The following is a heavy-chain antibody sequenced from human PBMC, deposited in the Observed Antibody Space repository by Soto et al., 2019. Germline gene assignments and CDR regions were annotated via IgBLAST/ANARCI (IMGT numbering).Heavy chain of an antibody. Sequence: PGGSLRLSYAASGFSFTNAWMNWVRQAPGKGLEWVGRIRSKADGGTADYTPAPKGRFTISRDDSKDTLFLQMNSLKTEDTALYYCTTYDFFWGSYRFDYWGQGALVTVSS. V-gene: IGHV3-15*07. D-gene: IGHD3-16*02. CDR1: GFSFTNAW. CDR2: IRSKADGGTA. J-gene: IGHJ4*02. CDR3: TTYDFFWGSYRFDY.